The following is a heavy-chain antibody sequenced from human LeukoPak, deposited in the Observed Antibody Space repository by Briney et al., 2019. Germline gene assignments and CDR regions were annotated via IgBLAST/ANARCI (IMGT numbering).Heavy chain of an antibody. J-gene: IGHJ4*02. CDR3: SKWGDYDVLTGYYDSDF. CDR1: GFTFGNYA. V-gene: IGHV3-23*01. CDR2: IVGSGGST. Sequence: GGSLRLSCAASGFTFGNYAMSWVRQAPGKGLEWVSAIVGSGGSTYYADSVKGRFTISRDNSKNTLFLQMNSPRVEDTALYYCSKWGDYDVLTGYYDSDFWGQGTLVTVSS. D-gene: IGHD3-9*01.